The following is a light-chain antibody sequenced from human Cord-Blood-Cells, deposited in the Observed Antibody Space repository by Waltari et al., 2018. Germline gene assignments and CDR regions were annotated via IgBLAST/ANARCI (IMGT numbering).Light chain of an antibody. CDR2: QDS. J-gene: IGLJ2*01. CDR3: QAWDSSTAV. V-gene: IGLV3-1*01. Sequence: SYELTQPPSVSVSPGQTARITCSGDKMGDKYACWYQQKPAQSPVLVIYQDSKRPSGIPERFSGSNSGNTATLTISGTQAMDEADYYCQAWDSSTAVFGGGTKLTVL. CDR1: KMGDKY.